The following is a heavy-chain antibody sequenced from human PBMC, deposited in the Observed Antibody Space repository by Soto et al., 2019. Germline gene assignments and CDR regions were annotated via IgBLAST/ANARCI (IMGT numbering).Heavy chain of an antibody. CDR2: ITGTGGNT. J-gene: IGHJ5*01. CDR1: GFTFSSYA. Sequence: EVQLLESGGGLVQPGGSLRLSCAASGFTFSSYALSWVRQAPGKGLEWVSAITGTGGNTYYADSVKGRFTISRDNSKNTLFLQMNSLRSDDTAVYYCAKGLGSGSYAASDSWGQGTLVTVSS. V-gene: IGHV3-23*01. CDR3: AKGLGSGSYAASDS. D-gene: IGHD1-26*01.